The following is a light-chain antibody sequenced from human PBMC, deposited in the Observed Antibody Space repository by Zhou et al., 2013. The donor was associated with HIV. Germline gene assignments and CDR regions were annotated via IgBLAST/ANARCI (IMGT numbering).Light chain of an antibody. CDR3: QQTYSSHLT. V-gene: IGKV1-39*01. Sequence: DIQLTQSPSSLSASVGDRVTITCRATLNIRNFLNWYQLTPGKVPKLLYIMHPFYRVGSHQGSMAVDLRQISLLTFDSLQAEDSATYFCQQTYSSHLTFGGGTKLDIK. CDR2: MHP. CDR1: LNIRNF. J-gene: IGKJ4*01.